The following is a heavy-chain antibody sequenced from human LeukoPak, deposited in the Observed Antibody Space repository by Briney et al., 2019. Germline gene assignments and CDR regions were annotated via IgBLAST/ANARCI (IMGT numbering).Heavy chain of an antibody. CDR1: GYTFTCYY. V-gene: IGHV1-2*02. D-gene: IGHD3-22*01. Sequence: ASVKVSCKASGYTFTCYYMHWVRQAPGQGLEWMGWINPNSGGTNYAQKFQGRVTMTRDTSISTAYMELSRLRSDDTAVYYCARGGPNYYDSSENNWFDPWGQGTLVTVSS. J-gene: IGHJ5*02. CDR2: INPNSGGT. CDR3: ARGGPNYYDSSENNWFDP.